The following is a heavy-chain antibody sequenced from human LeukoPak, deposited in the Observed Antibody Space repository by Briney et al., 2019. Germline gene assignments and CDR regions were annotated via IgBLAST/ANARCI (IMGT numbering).Heavy chain of an antibody. CDR1: GFTFSTYA. D-gene: IGHD5-18*01. CDR3: ASRRLWLQNGESAFDY. CDR2: ISYDGSNK. J-gene: IGHJ4*02. Sequence: GGSLRLSCAASGFTFSTYAMHWVRQAPGKGLEWVAVISYDGSNKDYADSVKGRFTISRDNSKDTLYLQMNSLRAEDTAVYYCASRRLWLQNGESAFDYWGQGTLVTVPS. V-gene: IGHV3-30-3*01.